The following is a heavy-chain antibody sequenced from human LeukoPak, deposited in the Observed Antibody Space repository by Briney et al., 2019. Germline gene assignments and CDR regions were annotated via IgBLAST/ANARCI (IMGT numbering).Heavy chain of an antibody. CDR3: ATLTTPGWFNP. CDR1: GGSISSTSYY. J-gene: IGHJ5*02. V-gene: IGHV4-39*07. CDR2: IYYSGST. D-gene: IGHD1-1*01. Sequence: SETLSLTCTVSGGSISSTSYYWGWIRQPPGKGLEWIGNIYYSGSTYYNPSLKSRVTISVDTSKNQFSLKLSSVTAADTAVYYCATLTTPGWFNPWGQGTLVTVSS.